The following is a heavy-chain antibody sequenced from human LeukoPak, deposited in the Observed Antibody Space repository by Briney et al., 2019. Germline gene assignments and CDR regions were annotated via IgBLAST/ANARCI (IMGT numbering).Heavy chain of an antibody. V-gene: IGHV1-69*13. J-gene: IGHJ4*02. D-gene: IGHD1-20*01. CDR2: IIPMFGTA. CDR3: ASPHRVWDNWNDLRFDY. Sequence: ASVKVSCKASGGTFSSYAISWVRQAPGQGLEWMGGIIPMFGTANYAQKFQGRVTITADESTSTAYMELSSLRSEDTAVYYCASPHRVWDNWNDLRFDYWGQGTPVTVSS. CDR1: GGTFSSYA.